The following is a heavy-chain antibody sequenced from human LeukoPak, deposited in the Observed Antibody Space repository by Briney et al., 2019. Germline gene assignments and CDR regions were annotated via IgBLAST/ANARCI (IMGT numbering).Heavy chain of an antibody. CDR3: AVYSSLDY. D-gene: IGHD3-22*01. CDR1: GFTVSNNY. CDR2: IYSGGNT. V-gene: IGHV3-53*01. Sequence: GGSLRLSCAASGFTVSNNYMSWVRQAPGKGLEWVSLIYSGGNTYYADSVRGRFSISRDNSKNTLYLLMNSLRAEDTAIYYCAVYSSLDYWSQGTLVTVSS. J-gene: IGHJ4*02.